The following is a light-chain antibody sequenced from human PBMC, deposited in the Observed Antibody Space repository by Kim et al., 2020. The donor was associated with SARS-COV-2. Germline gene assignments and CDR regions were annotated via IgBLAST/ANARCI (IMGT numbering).Light chain of an antibody. Sequence: DIQMTQSPSTLSASVGDRVTITCRASQSMSSWLAWYQQKPGKAPKLLIYKASSLESGVPSRFSGSGSGTEFTLTISSLQPDDFGTYYCQQYSSNPYTFGQGTKLEI. J-gene: IGKJ2*01. CDR1: QSMSSW. CDR3: QQYSSNPYT. CDR2: KAS. V-gene: IGKV1-5*03.